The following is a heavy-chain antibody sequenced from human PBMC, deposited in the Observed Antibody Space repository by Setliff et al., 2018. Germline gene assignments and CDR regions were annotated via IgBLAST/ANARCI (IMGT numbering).Heavy chain of an antibody. CDR3: AQRDYDILTDP. V-gene: IGHV3-30*02. CDR1: GFTFSGYS. CDR2: IGYDGSEK. Sequence: PGGSLRLSCAASGFTFSGYSMNWVRQAPGKGLEWVAFIGYDGSEKYYGDSVKGRFTISRDNSKKTLYLQMNSLRLEDTAVYYCAQRDYDILTDPWGQGTLVTVSS. J-gene: IGHJ5*02. D-gene: IGHD3-9*01.